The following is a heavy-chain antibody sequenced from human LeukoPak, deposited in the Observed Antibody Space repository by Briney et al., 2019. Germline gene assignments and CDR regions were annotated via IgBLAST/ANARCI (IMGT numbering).Heavy chain of an antibody. CDR2: IIPIFGTA. Sequence: ASVKVSCKASGGTFSSYAISWVRQAPGQGLEWMGGIIPIFGTANYAQKLQGRVTITADESTSTAYMELSSLRSEDTAVYYCARSRGSGYYYMDVWGKGTTVTVSS. V-gene: IGHV1-69*13. J-gene: IGHJ6*03. CDR1: GGTFSSYA. CDR3: ARSRGSGYYYMDV. D-gene: IGHD2-2*01.